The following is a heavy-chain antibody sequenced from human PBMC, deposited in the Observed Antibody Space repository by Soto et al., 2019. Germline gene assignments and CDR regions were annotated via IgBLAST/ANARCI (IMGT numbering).Heavy chain of an antibody. J-gene: IGHJ4*02. Sequence: PSETLSLTCAVYGGSFSGYYWSWIRQPPGKGLEWIGEINHSGSTNYNPSLKSRVTISVDTSKNQFSLKLSSVTAADTAVYYCARGVFYYDSSGYQKSFDYWGQGTLVTVSS. CDR2: INHSGST. CDR3: ARGVFYYDSSGYQKSFDY. V-gene: IGHV4-34*01. CDR1: GGSFSGYY. D-gene: IGHD3-22*01.